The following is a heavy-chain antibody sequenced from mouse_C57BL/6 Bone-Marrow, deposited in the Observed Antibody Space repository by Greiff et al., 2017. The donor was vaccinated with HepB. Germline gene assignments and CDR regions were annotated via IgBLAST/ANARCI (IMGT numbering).Heavy chain of an antibody. CDR3: ARVLWLEGFDY. D-gene: IGHD2-2*01. Sequence: QVQLQQSGAELARPGASVKLSCKASGYTFTSYGISWVKQRTGQGLEWIVEIYPRSGNTYYNEKFKGKATLTADKSSSTAYMELRSLTSEDSAVYFFARVLWLEGFDYWGQGTTLTVSS. CDR2: IYPRSGNT. J-gene: IGHJ2*01. V-gene: IGHV1-81*01. CDR1: GYTFTSYG.